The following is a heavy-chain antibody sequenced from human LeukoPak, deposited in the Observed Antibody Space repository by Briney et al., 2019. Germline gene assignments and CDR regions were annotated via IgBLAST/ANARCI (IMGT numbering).Heavy chain of an antibody. CDR3: ARPRPHSIYGDYDGIDY. D-gene: IGHD4-17*01. Sequence: ASVKVSCKVSGYTLTELSMHWVRQAPGQGLEWMGWISAYNGNTNYAQKLQGRVTMTTDTSTSTAYMELRSLRSDDTAVYYCARPRPHSIYGDYDGIDYWGQGTLVTVSS. CDR2: ISAYNGNT. CDR1: GYTLTELS. V-gene: IGHV1-18*01. J-gene: IGHJ4*02.